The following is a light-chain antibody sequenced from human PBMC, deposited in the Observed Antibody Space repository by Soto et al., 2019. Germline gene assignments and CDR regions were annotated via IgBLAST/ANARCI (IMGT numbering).Light chain of an antibody. V-gene: IGKV1-39*01. CDR3: QQNYSPPPIT. J-gene: IGKJ3*01. CDR1: QSITRF. CDR2: AAS. Sequence: DIQMTQSPSSLSASVGDRVTITCRASQSITRFLNWYQQKPGKAPKLLIYAASTLQTGVPSRFSGSGSGTDFTLTISSLQPEDFATYYCQQNYSPPPITFGPGTKVDIK.